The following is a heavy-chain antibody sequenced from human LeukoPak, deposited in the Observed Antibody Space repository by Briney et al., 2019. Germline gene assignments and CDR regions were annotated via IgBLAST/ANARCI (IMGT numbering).Heavy chain of an antibody. CDR3: AKDPYSNSWPPGGIDY. D-gene: IGHD6-13*01. CDR2: ISDDGSNK. Sequence: PGGSLRLSCAASGFTFSSYGMHWVRQAPGKGLEWVAVISDDGSNKYHADSVKGRFTISRDNSKNTLYLQMNSLRAEDTAVYYCAKDPYSNSWPPGGIDYWGQGTLVIVSS. CDR1: GFTFSSYG. V-gene: IGHV3-30*18. J-gene: IGHJ4*02.